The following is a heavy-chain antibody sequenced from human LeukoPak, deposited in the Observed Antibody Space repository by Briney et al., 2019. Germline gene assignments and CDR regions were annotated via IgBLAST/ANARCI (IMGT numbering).Heavy chain of an antibody. CDR3: ARVHRTGWVVDAFDI. J-gene: IGHJ3*02. V-gene: IGHV3-30-3*01. Sequence: GRSLRLSCAASGYILSSYAMHWVRQAPGTGLEWVAVISYDGNNNYFADSVKGRFTISRDNSKNTLYLQMNSLRAEDTAVYYCARVHRTGWVVDAFDIWGQGTMVTVSS. D-gene: IGHD3/OR15-3a*01. CDR2: ISYDGNNN. CDR1: GYILSSYA.